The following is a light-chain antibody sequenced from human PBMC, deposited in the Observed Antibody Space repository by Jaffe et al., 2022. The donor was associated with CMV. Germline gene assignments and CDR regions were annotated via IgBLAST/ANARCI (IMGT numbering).Light chain of an antibody. CDR3: QNYNRAPYA. Sequence: DIQMTQSPSSLSASVGDRVTITCRASQGISTYVAWYQQRPGKVPKLLIYAASTLQSGVPSRFSGSGSGTDFTLTISSLQPEDVATYYCQNYNRAPYAFGQGTKLEIK. V-gene: IGKV1-27*01. CDR1: QGISTY. J-gene: IGKJ2*01. CDR2: AAS.